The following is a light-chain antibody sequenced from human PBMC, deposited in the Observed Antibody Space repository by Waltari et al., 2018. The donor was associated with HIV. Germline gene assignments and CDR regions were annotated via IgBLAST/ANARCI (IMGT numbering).Light chain of an antibody. CDR3: HQYGT. CDR1: NNISSG. J-gene: IGKJ1*01. CDR2: KAS. Sequence: DIQMPQSPSTLSASVGDRVTITCRARNNISSGLAWYQQKPGKVPKLLIYKASILESGVPVRFSGSDSGTQFTLTISSLQPDDFATYDCHQYGTFGQGTKVEIK. V-gene: IGKV1-5*03.